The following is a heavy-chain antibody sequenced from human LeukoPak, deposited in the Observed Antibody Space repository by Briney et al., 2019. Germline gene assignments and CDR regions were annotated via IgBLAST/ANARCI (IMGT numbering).Heavy chain of an antibody. V-gene: IGHV3-21*01. D-gene: IGHD2-2*01. CDR2: NSSSSSYI. J-gene: IGHJ3*02. Sequence: GGSLRLSCAASGFTFSSYSMNWVRQAPGKGLECVSSNSSSSSYIYYADSVKGRFTISRDNAKNSLYLQMNSLRAEDTAVYYCAREGYCSSTSCYNAFDIWGQGTMVTVSS. CDR1: GFTFSSYS. CDR3: AREGYCSSTSCYNAFDI.